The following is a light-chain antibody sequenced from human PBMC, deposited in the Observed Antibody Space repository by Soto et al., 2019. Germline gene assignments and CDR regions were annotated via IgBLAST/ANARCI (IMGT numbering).Light chain of an antibody. CDR1: QSVSSNF. Sequence: EIVLTQSPGTLSLSPGERATLFCRASQSVSSNFLAWYQQKPGQAPRLLIYNASPRAAGIPDRFSGSGSGTDFALTISRLEPEDFAVYYCQQYSTSSPRYTFGQGTKLEIK. J-gene: IGKJ2*01. CDR2: NAS. V-gene: IGKV3-20*01. CDR3: QQYSTSSPRYT.